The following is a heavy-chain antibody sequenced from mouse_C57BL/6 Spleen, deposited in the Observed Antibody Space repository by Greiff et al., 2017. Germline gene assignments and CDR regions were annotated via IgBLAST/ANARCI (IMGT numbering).Heavy chain of an antibody. D-gene: IGHD2-2*01. Sequence: QVQLQQSGAELVRPGASVTLSCKASGYTFTDYEMHWVKQTPVHGLEWIGAIDPETGGTAYNQKFKGKAILTADKSSSTAYMELRSLSSEDSAVYSCTRSVGCFDFWGQGTTLTVSS. CDR3: TRSVGCFDF. CDR2: IDPETGGT. CDR1: GYTFTDYE. V-gene: IGHV1-15*01. J-gene: IGHJ2*01.